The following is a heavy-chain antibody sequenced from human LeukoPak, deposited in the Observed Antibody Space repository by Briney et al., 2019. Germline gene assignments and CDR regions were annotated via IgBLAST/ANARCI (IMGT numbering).Heavy chain of an antibody. D-gene: IGHD2-2*01. V-gene: IGHV1-2*02. CDR2: INPNSGGT. Sequence: ASVKVSCKASGYTFTDYYMHWVRQAPGQGIEWMGWINPNSGGTNYAQKFQGRVTMTRDTSISTAYMELSGLRSDDTAVYYCARSPRYCSSTSCYFVQWGQGTLVTVSS. CDR1: GYTFTDYY. CDR3: ARSPRYCSSTSCYFVQ. J-gene: IGHJ4*02.